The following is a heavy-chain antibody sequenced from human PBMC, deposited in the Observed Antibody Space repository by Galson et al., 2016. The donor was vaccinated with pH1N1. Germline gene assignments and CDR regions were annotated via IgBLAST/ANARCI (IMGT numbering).Heavy chain of an antibody. CDR2: INQGGSER. D-gene: IGHD2-21*02. V-gene: IGHV3-7*03. J-gene: IGHJ4*02. Sequence: SLRLSCAASGFTLSNFWMSWVRQAPGKGLERVANINQGGSERHYVDSVKGRFTISRDNAKNSVYLQMNSLRAEDTAVYYCVRKIGGDSSYWGQGVLVTVSS. CDR1: GFTLSNFW. CDR3: VRKIGGDSSY.